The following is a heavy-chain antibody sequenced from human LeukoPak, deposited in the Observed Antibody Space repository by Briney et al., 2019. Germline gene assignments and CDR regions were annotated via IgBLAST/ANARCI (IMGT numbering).Heavy chain of an antibody. D-gene: IGHD2-15*01. J-gene: IGHJ4*02. CDR1: GFTFSSYW. Sequence: AGGSLRLSCAASGFTFSSYWMSWVRQAPGKGLEWVANIKQDGSEKYYVDSVKGRFTISRDNAKNSLYLQMNSLRAEDTAVYYCARVHCSGGSCYSVNFDYWGQGTLVTVSP. V-gene: IGHV3-7*01. CDR2: IKQDGSEK. CDR3: ARVHCSGGSCYSVNFDY.